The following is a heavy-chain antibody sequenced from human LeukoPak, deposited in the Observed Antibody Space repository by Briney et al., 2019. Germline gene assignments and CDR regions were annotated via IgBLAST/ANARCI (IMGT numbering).Heavy chain of an antibody. CDR1: GFTFSSYN. V-gene: IGHV3-48*02. J-gene: IGHJ4*02. CDR2: ISTSSSTT. D-gene: IGHD3-10*01. CDR3: ARGSGSYYDY. Sequence: GGSLGLSCAASGFTFSSYNMNWVRQAPGKGLEWVSYISTSSSTTYYADSVKGRFTLSRDNAKNSLYLQMNSLRDEDTAVYYCARGSGSYYDYWGQGTLVTVFS.